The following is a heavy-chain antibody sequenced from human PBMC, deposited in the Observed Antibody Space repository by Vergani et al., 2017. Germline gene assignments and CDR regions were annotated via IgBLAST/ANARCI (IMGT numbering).Heavy chain of an antibody. CDR2: ISGSGGST. D-gene: IGHD3-10*01. CDR3: AKDSLGTHMVRGVSIDY. CDR1: GFTFSSYA. V-gene: IGHV3-23*01. J-gene: IGHJ4*02. Sequence: EVQLLDSGGGLVQPGGSLRLSCAASGFTFSSYAMSWVRQAPGKGLEWVSAISGSGGSTYYADSVKGRFTISRDNSKNTLYLQMNSLRAEDTAVYYCAKDSLGTHMVRGVSIDYWGQGTLVTVSS.